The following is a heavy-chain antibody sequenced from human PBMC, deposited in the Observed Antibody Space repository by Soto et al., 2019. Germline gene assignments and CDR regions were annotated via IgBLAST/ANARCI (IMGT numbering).Heavy chain of an antibody. CDR2: IKQDGSEK. Sequence: GGSLRLSCAASGFTFSSYWMSWVRHAPGKGLEWVANIKQDGSEKYYVDSVEGRFTISRDNAKNSLYLQMNSLRAEDTAVYYCARVTYYYDSSGSDYWGQGTLVTVSS. V-gene: IGHV3-7*01. D-gene: IGHD3-22*01. CDR1: GFTFSSYW. CDR3: ARVTYYYDSSGSDY. J-gene: IGHJ4*02.